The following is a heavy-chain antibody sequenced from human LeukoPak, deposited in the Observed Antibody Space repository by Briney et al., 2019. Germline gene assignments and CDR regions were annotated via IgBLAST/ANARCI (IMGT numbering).Heavy chain of an antibody. CDR1: GFTFRSFP. V-gene: IGHV3-64*04. J-gene: IGHJ4*02. CDR2: ISSNGVNT. D-gene: IGHD3-22*01. Sequence: GGSLRLSCSASGFTFRSFPMHWVRQAPGKGLEYVSDISSNGVNTHYADSVKGRFTISRDNSKNTLYLQMNSLRAEDTAVYYCASHDSSGSYLDYWGQGTLVTVSS. CDR3: ASHDSSGSYLDY.